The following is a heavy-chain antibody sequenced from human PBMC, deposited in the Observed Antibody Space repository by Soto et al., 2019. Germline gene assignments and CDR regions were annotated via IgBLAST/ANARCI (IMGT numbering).Heavy chain of an antibody. CDR3: ARGEGSGSRTYAVGY. V-gene: IGHV1-69*12. CDR2: VIPIFGAP. D-gene: IGHD3-10*01. Sequence: QVQLVQSGAEVKKPGSSVKVSCKASGGTFFTSYSITWIRQAPGQGLEWMGVVIPIFGAPNYAQTFQRRVTFTADEATSTAYMELSSLRSDDTAGYYCARGEGSGSRTYAVGYWGQGTLVIVSS. CDR1: GGTFFTSYS. J-gene: IGHJ4*02.